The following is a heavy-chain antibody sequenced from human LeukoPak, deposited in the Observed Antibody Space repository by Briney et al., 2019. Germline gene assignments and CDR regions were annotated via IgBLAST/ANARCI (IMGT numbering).Heavy chain of an antibody. D-gene: IGHD6-19*01. CDR3: ARGLTHSSGLDY. V-gene: IGHV4-39*07. J-gene: IGHJ4*02. CDR1: GGTMSSSNYY. CDR2: IYDSEST. Sequence: SETLSLTCTVSGGTMSSSNYYWGWIRQPPGKGLEWIGSIYDSESTYYNPSLKSRVTISVDTSKNQFSLKLSSVTAADTAVYYCARGLTHSSGLDYWGQGTLVTVSS.